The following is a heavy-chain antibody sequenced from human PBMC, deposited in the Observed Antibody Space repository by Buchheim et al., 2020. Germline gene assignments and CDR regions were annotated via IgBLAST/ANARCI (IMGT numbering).Heavy chain of an antibody. CDR1: GYTFTAYY. D-gene: IGHD6-13*01. CDR3: ARPYSGYYYGMDV. V-gene: IGHV1-46*03. CDR2: INPSSGST. J-gene: IGHJ6*02. Sequence: QVQLVQSGAEVKKPGASVKVSCKASGYTFTAYYIHWVRQAPGQGLEWMGRINPSSGSTDYAQTFQGRVTMTRDTSTSTVYMELSSLRSEDTAVYYCARPYSGYYYGMDVWGQGTT.